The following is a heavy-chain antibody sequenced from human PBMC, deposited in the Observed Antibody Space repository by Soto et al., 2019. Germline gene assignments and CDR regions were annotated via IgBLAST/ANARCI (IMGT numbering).Heavy chain of an antibody. Sequence: EVQLLESGGGLVQPGGSLRLSCAASGFTFSSYAMSWVRQAPGKGLEWVSAISGSGGSTYYADSVKARFTISRDNSKYTLYLPMNSLRAEDTAVYYCANHLGFGELSNWGQGNLVTVCS. D-gene: IGHD3-10*01. J-gene: IGHJ4*02. V-gene: IGHV3-23*01. CDR2: ISGSGGST. CDR1: GFTFSSYA. CDR3: ANHLGFGELSN.